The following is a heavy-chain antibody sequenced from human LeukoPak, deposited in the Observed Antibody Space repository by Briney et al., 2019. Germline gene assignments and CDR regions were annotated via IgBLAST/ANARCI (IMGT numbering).Heavy chain of an antibody. Sequence: GGSLRLSCEASGFTFSSYWMSWVRQAPGKGLEWVANIKTDGSEKYYVDSVKGRFTISRDNAKNSLYLQMNSLRAEDTAVYYCAKDRTPTPWGQGTLVTVSS. CDR3: AKDRTPTP. V-gene: IGHV3-7*03. D-gene: IGHD1-1*01. J-gene: IGHJ5*02. CDR1: GFTFSSYW. CDR2: IKTDGSEK.